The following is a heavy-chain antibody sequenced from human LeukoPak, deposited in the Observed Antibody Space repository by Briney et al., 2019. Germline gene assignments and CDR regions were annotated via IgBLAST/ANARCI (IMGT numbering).Heavy chain of an antibody. CDR1: GFTFSTYG. V-gene: IGHV3-21*01. Sequence: GGSLRLSCAASGFTFSTYGMHWVRQAPGKGLEWVSSISRTSIYMYYADSVKGRFTISRDNAKKSLYLQMNSLRAEDTAVYYCARGRYDSSGYYSIFDYWGQGTLVTVSS. CDR2: ISRTSIYM. CDR3: ARGRYDSSGYYSIFDY. J-gene: IGHJ4*02. D-gene: IGHD3-22*01.